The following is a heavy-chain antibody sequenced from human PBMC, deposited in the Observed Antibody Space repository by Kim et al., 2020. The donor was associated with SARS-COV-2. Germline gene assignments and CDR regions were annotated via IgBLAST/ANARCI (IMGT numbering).Heavy chain of an antibody. Sequence: ASVKVSCKASGYTFTGYYMHWVRQAPGQGLEWMGWINPNSGGTNYAQKFQGRVTMTRDTSISTAYMELSRLRSDDTAVYYCARDASVRYSGSPIRLGYWGQGTLVTVSS. CDR2: INPNSGGT. V-gene: IGHV1-2*02. CDR1: GYTFTGYY. J-gene: IGHJ4*02. CDR3: ARDASVRYSGSPIRLGY. D-gene: IGHD1-26*01.